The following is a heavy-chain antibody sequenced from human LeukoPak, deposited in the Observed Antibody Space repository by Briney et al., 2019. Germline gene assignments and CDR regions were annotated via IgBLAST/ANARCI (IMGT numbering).Heavy chain of an antibody. D-gene: IGHD3-10*01. CDR2: FDPEDGET. CDR1: GYTLTELS. J-gene: IGHJ6*04. CDR3: ATGPDPYYYGSGSYLSGMDV. V-gene: IGHV1-24*01. Sequence: ASVKVSCKVSGYTLTELSMHWVRQAPGKGLEGMGGFDPEDGETIYAQKFQGRVTMTEDTYTDTAYMELSSLRSEDTAVYYCATGPDPYYYGSGSYLSGMDVWGKGTTVTVSS.